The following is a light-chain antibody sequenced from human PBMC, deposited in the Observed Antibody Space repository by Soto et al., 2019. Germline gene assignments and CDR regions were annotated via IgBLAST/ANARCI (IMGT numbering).Light chain of an antibody. Sequence: QSALTQPASVSGSPGQSITISCTGTSSDVGGYNYVSWYQQHPGKAPKLLIFEVSNRPSGVSNRFSGSKSDNTASLTISGLQAEDEADYYCSSFKGTNSFVFGTGTKVTVL. CDR2: EVS. J-gene: IGLJ1*01. CDR3: SSFKGTNSFV. V-gene: IGLV2-14*01. CDR1: SSDVGGYNY.